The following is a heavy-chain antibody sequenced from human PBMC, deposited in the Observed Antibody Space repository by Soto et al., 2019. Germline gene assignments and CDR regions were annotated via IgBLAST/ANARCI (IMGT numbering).Heavy chain of an antibody. V-gene: IGHV4-31*03. Sequence: QVQRQESGPGLVKPSQTLSLTCTVSGGSISSGGYYWSWIRQHPGKGLEWIGYIYYSGRTYYNPSLKSRVTISVDTSKNQFSLKLSSVTAADTAVYYCARVRPNYGSPIDYWGQGTLVTVSS. CDR1: GGSISSGGYY. J-gene: IGHJ4*02. CDR2: IYYSGRT. CDR3: ARVRPNYGSPIDY. D-gene: IGHD3-10*01.